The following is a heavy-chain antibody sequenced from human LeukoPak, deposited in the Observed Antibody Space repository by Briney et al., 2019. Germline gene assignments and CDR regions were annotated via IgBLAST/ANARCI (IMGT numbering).Heavy chain of an antibody. CDR3: AKAPERHYYYYMDV. Sequence: PGGSLRLSCAASGFTFSSYWMSWVRQAPGKGLEWVANIKEDGSQKYYVDSVKGRFIISRDNAKKSLYLQMNSLTAEDTAVYYCAKAPERHYYYYMDVWGKGTTVTVSS. V-gene: IGHV3-7*01. D-gene: IGHD1-1*01. J-gene: IGHJ6*03. CDR1: GFTFSSYW. CDR2: IKEDGSQK.